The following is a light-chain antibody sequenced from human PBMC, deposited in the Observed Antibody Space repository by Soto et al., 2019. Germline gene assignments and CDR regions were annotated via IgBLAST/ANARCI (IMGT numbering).Light chain of an antibody. Sequence: EIVLTQSPATLSLSPGEIATLSCRASQSVSSYLAWYQQKPGQAPRLLIYGASSRATGIPDRFSGSGSGTDFTLTISRLEPEDFAVYYCQQYGSSSWTFGQGTKVDIK. J-gene: IGKJ1*01. V-gene: IGKV3-20*01. CDR2: GAS. CDR3: QQYGSSSWT. CDR1: QSVSSY.